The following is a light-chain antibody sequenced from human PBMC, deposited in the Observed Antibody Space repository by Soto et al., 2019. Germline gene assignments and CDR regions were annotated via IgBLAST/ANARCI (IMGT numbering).Light chain of an antibody. J-gene: IGKJ3*01. CDR2: RIS. CDR3: QQLNSSPFT. Sequence: IQLTQSPSSLSASVGDRVTITCRASQDVSRFLAWYQQREGKSPKLLIYRISTLQSGVPSRFSGIGSGTEFTLTISSLQPEDFATYYCQQLNSSPFTFGPGTKVNI. CDR1: QDVSRF. V-gene: IGKV1-9*01.